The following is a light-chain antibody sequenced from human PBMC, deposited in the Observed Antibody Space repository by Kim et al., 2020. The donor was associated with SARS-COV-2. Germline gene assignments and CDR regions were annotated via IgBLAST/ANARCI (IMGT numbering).Light chain of an antibody. CDR3: QKYNSAPRT. J-gene: IGKJ1*01. V-gene: IGKV1-27*01. CDR1: QGISYY. CDR2: AAS. Sequence: DIQMTQSPSSLSASVGDRVTITCRASQGISYYLAWYQQKPGKVPKLLIYAASTLQSGVPSRFSGSGSGTDFTLTISSLQPEDVATYYCQKYNSAPRTFGQGTELEI.